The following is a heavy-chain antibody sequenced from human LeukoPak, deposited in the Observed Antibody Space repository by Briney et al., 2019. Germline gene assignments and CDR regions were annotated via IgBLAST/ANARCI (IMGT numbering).Heavy chain of an antibody. CDR2: ISDSGRST. D-gene: IGHD5-24*01. J-gene: IGHJ4*02. CDR3: AKRGMTTIKEGFDY. Sequence: SGGSLRLSCAASGFTFSSYAMSWVRQAPGKGLEWVSAISDSGRSTYYVDSVKGRFSISRDNSENTLFLQMNSLRAEDTAVYYCAKRGMTTIKEGFDYWGQGTLVTVSS. V-gene: IGHV3-23*01. CDR1: GFTFSSYA.